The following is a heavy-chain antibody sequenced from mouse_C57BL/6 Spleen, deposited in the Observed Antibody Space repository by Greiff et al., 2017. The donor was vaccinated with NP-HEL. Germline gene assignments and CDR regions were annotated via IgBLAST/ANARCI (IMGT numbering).Heavy chain of an antibody. CDR1: GYSITSGYY. V-gene: IGHV3-6*01. J-gene: IGHJ4*01. CDR2: ISYDGSN. CDR3: ARGMGSYAIDY. D-gene: IGHD2-3*01. Sequence: EVKLQESGPGLVKPSQSLSLTCSVTGYSITSGYYWNWIRQFPGNKLEWMGYISYDGSNNYNPSLKNRISITRDTSKNQFFLKLNSVTTEDTATYYCARGMGSYAIDYWGQGTSVTVSS.